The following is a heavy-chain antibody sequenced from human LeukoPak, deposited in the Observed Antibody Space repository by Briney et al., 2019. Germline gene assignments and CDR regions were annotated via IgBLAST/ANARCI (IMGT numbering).Heavy chain of an antibody. D-gene: IGHD1-26*01. CDR1: GGSISSGDYY. Sequence: SETLSLTCTVSGGSISSGDYYWSWIRQPPGKGLEWIGYIYYSGSTYYNPSLKSRVTISVDTSKNQFSLKLSSVTAADTAVYYCASEMGAKRNPDYWGQGTLVTVSS. J-gene: IGHJ4*02. CDR2: IYYSGST. CDR3: ASEMGAKRNPDY. V-gene: IGHV4-30-4*08.